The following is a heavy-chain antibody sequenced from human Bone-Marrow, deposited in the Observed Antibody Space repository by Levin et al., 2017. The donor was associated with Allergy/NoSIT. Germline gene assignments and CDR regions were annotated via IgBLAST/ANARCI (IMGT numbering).Heavy chain of an antibody. J-gene: IGHJ4*02. V-gene: IGHV4-39*01. CDR3: ARRFTASSNWDFDY. CDR1: GASTGSGGFY. D-gene: IGHD2-2*01. Sequence: PSETLSLTCTVSGASTGSGGFYWGWIRQPPGRGLEWIASIYYAGATYYNPSLKTRVTISVDTSKNQFSLKLTSVTAADTAVYYCARRFTASSNWDFDYWGQGTLVTVSS. CDR2: IYYAGAT.